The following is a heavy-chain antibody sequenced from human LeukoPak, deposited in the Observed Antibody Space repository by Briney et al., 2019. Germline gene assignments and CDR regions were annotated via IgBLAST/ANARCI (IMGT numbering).Heavy chain of an antibody. J-gene: IGHJ6*03. CDR2: ISGGGGNT. V-gene: IGHV3-23*01. CDR1: GFTFSSYA. Sequence: GGSLRLSCAASGFTFSSYAMSWVRQAPGKGLEWVSAISGGGGNTYYADSVKGRFTISRDNSNNTLYLQMSSLRAEDTALYYCAKSSGYSYGYGHYYMDIWGKGTTVTVSS. CDR3: AKSSGYSYGYGHYYMDI. D-gene: IGHD5-18*01.